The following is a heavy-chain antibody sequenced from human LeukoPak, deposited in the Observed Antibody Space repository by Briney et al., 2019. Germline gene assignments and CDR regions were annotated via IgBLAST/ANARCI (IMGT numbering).Heavy chain of an antibody. V-gene: IGHV1-69*13. CDR2: IIPTFGTA. Sequence: SVKVSCKASGYTFTSYGISWVRQAPGQGLEWMGGIIPTFGTANYAQKFQGRVTITADESTSTAYMELSSLRSEDTAVYYCARDPITVPARMDVWGQGTTVTVSS. J-gene: IGHJ6*01. D-gene: IGHD4-11*01. CDR3: ARDPITVPARMDV. CDR1: GYTFTSYG.